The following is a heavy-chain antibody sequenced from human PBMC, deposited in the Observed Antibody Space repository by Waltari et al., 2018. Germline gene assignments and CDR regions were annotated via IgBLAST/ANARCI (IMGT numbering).Heavy chain of an antibody. D-gene: IGHD3-10*01. CDR2: IRNDGSDK. CDR3: AKRGDISSHGAFDI. J-gene: IGHJ3*02. CDR1: GFTFSTYG. V-gene: IGHV3-30*02. Sequence: QVQLVESGGGVVQPGGSLRLSCAASGFTFSTYGMHWVRQTPGKGLEGVTFIRNDGSDKDYADSVKGRFTVSRDNSKNTLYLQMSNLRAEDTAVYYCAKRGDISSHGAFDIWGQGTMVTVSS.